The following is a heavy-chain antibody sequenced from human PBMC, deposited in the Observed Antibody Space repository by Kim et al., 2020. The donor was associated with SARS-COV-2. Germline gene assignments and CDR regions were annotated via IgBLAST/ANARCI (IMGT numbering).Heavy chain of an antibody. CDR3: ARQLYGTVVWWLDY. J-gene: IGHJ4*02. Sequence: GESLKISCKASGYSFSTFWITWVRQMPGKGLEWMGRIDPTDSYANYNPSFQGHVTISTDKSITTAYLQWSSLKASDTAIYYCARQLYGTVVWWLDYWGQG. V-gene: IGHV5-10-1*01. CDR1: GYSFSTFW. CDR2: IDPTDSYA. D-gene: IGHD2-21*01.